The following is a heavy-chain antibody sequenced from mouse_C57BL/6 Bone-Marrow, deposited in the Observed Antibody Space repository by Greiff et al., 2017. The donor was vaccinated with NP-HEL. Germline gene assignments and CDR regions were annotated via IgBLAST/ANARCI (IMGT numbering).Heavy chain of an antibody. Sequence: EVQGVESGGGLVQPGGSLKLSCAASGFTFSDYGMAWVRQAPRKGPEWVAFISNLAYSIYYADTVTGRFTISSENAKNTLYLEMSSLRSEDTAMYYCARSSPYWYFDVWGTGTTVTVSS. V-gene: IGHV5-15*01. J-gene: IGHJ1*03. CDR2: ISNLAYSI. CDR1: GFTFSDYG. D-gene: IGHD1-1*01. CDR3: ARSSPYWYFDV.